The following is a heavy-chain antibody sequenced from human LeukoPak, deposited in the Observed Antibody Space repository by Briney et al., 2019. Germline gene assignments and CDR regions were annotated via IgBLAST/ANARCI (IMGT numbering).Heavy chain of an antibody. V-gene: IGHV3-7*01. J-gene: IGHJ4*02. Sequence: GGSLRLSCAASRFTFSSYWMTWVRQPPGKGLEWVANIKQDGSEKYYVDSVKGRFTISRDNAKNSLFLQMNSLRADDTAVYYCARLAVTDPFDYWGQGTLVTVSS. CDR2: IKQDGSEK. CDR1: RFTFSSYW. CDR3: ARLAVTDPFDY. D-gene: IGHD6-19*01.